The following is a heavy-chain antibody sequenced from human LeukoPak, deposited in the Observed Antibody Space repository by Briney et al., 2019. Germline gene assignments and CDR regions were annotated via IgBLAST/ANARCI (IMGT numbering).Heavy chain of an antibody. CDR2: IIPIFGTA. J-gene: IGHJ4*02. CDR1: GGTFSSYA. V-gene: IGHV1-69*13. Sequence: SVKVSCKASGGTFSSYAISWVRQAPGQGLEWTGGIIPIFGTANYAQKFQGRVTITADESTSTAYMELSSLRSEDTAVYYCARLSELYYFDYWGQGTLVTVSS. CDR3: ARLSELYYFDY. D-gene: IGHD1-26*01.